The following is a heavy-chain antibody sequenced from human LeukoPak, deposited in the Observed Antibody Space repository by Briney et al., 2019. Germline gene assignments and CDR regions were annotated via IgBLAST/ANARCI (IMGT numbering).Heavy chain of an antibody. Sequence: PSETLSLTCSVSGYSISSGYYWGWIRQPPGKGLEYIGSVDHSGSTYNNPSLKSRVAISLDTSKNQFSLNMTSVTAADTAVYYCARLGEVGAIDTWGQGTLVTGSS. CDR2: VDHSGST. V-gene: IGHV4-38-2*01. CDR1: GYSISSGYY. CDR3: ARLGEVGAIDT. D-gene: IGHD1-26*01. J-gene: IGHJ4*02.